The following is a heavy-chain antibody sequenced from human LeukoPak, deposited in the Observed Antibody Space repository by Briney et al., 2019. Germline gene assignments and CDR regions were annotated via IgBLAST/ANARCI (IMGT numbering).Heavy chain of an antibody. CDR1: GFTFSNHA. V-gene: IGHV3-30*04. Sequence: GGSLRLSCTASGFTFSNHAMHWVRQAPGKGLEWLTVISYHGRNEYYADSVTGRFTISRDNAKNTLYLQLNSLRADDTAVYYCARGLSYAVAYGDYWGQGTLVTVSS. CDR2: ISYHGRNE. J-gene: IGHJ4*02. D-gene: IGHD6-19*01. CDR3: ARGLSYAVAYGDY.